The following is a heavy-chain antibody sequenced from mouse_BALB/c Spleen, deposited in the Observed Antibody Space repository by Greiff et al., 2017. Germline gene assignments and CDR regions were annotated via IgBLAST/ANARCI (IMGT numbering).Heavy chain of an antibody. Sequence: LQQPGAELVKPGASVKMSCKASGYTFTSYNMHWVKQTPGQGLEWIGAIYPGNGDTSYNQKFKGKATLTADKSSSTAYMQLSSLTSEDSAVYYCARGGYGNYFDYWGQGTTLTVSS. CDR1: GYTFTSYN. V-gene: IGHV1-12*01. CDR3: ARGGYGNYFDY. CDR2: IYPGNGDT. D-gene: IGHD2-10*02. J-gene: IGHJ2*01.